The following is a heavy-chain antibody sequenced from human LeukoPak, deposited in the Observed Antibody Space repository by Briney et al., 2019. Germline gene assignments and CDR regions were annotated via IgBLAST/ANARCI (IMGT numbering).Heavy chain of an antibody. Sequence: PSETLSLTCTVSGGSISSSNWWSWVRQPPGKGLEWIGEIYHSGSTNYNPSLKSRVTISVDKSKNQFSLKLSSVTAADTAVYYCARDGYGDYEEGRVGYYYYGMDVWGQGTTVTVSS. D-gene: IGHD4-17*01. J-gene: IGHJ6*02. V-gene: IGHV4-4*02. CDR3: ARDGYGDYEEGRVGYYYYGMDV. CDR1: GGSISSSNW. CDR2: IYHSGST.